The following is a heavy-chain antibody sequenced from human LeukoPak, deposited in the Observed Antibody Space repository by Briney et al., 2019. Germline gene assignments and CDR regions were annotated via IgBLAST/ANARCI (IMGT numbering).Heavy chain of an antibody. CDR1: GFTFSNYA. Sequence: GGSLRLSCQASGFTFSNYAMSWVRQAPGKGLEWVSSINNDGDGSFFADSVKDRFTISRDDSRSVVYLQMNSLSAEDTAVYYCARSGVATCHYWGQGILVTVSS. D-gene: IGHD2-15*01. CDR3: ARSGVATCHY. J-gene: IGHJ4*02. CDR2: INNDGDGS. V-gene: IGHV3-23*01.